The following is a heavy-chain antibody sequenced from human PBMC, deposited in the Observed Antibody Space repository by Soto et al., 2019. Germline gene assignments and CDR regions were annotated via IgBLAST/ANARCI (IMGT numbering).Heavy chain of an antibody. V-gene: IGHV1-18*01. CDR2: ISAYNGNT. CDR3: ARATPTNYYYYGMDV. Sequence: ASVKVSCKASGCTFPIHGISWVRQAPGQGLEWMGWISAYNGNTNYAQKLQGRVTMTTDTSTSTAYMELRSLRSDDTAVYYCARATPTNYYYYGMDVWGQGNTVTVSS. J-gene: IGHJ6*02. CDR1: GCTFPIHG. D-gene: IGHD1-1*01.